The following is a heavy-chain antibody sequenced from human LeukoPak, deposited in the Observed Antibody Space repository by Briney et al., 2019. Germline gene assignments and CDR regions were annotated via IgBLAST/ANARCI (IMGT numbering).Heavy chain of an antibody. Sequence: GGALRLSCATSGFTFSRYAMNWIRQAPGKGLEWVSFISSDTPNKNYADSVKGRFTFSRDNAKNSVYLQLNSLRAEDTAMYYCARDLGDPEYWGRGTLVSVSS. D-gene: IGHD3-10*01. V-gene: IGHV3-21*01. CDR3: ARDLGDPEY. CDR2: ISSDTPNK. CDR1: GFTFSRYA. J-gene: IGHJ4*02.